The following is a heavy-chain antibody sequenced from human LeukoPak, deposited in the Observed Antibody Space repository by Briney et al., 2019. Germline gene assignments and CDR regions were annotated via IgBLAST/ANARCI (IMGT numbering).Heavy chain of an antibody. Sequence: SETLSLPCTVSGGSITTYYWNWIRQPPAKGREWIGTDYYRGSTYYNPSLESRVTLFVDTSKNQFSLKLSSVTAADTAVYYCAASYSTSWPEIDYWGQGTLVTVSS. V-gene: IGHV4-59*04. J-gene: IGHJ4*02. CDR3: AASYSTSWPEIDY. CDR2: DYYRGST. CDR1: GGSITTYY. D-gene: IGHD6-13*01.